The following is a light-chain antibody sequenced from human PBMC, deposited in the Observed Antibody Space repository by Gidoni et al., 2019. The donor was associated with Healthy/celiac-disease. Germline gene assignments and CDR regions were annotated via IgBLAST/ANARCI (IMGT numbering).Light chain of an antibody. CDR2: AAS. CDR3: QQSYSTPHT. CDR1: QSISSY. J-gene: IGKJ2*01. V-gene: IGKV1-39*01. Sequence: DIQMTQSQSSLSASVGDRVTITCRASQSISSYLNWYQQKPGKAPKLLIYAASSLQSGVPSRFSGSVSGTDFTLTISSLQPEDFATYYCQQSYSTPHTFGQGTKLEIK.